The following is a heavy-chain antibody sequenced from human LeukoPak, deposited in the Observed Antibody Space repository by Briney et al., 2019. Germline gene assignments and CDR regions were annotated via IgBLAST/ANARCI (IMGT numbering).Heavy chain of an antibody. CDR2: IYTSGTT. CDR1: GGSISSYY. CDR3: ARASDSSGWFDY. Sequence: PSETLSLTCTVSGGSISSYYWSWIRQPAGKGLEWIGRIYTSGTTNYNPSLKSRATMSVDTSKNQFSLRLSSVTAADTAVYYCARASDSSGWFDYWGQGTLVTVSS. V-gene: IGHV4-4*07. D-gene: IGHD6-19*01. J-gene: IGHJ4*02.